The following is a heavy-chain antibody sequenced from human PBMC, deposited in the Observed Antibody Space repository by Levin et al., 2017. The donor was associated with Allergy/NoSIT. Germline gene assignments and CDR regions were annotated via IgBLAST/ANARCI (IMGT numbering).Heavy chain of an antibody. CDR3: AREVTVTTVVTSPFDY. Sequence: RTGGSLRLSCAVYGGSLSGYYWSWIRQPPGKGLEWIGEINHSGSTNYSPSLKSRVTISLDTSKNQFSLRLSSVTAADTAVYYCAREVTVTTVVTSPFDYWGRGTLVTVSS. CDR1: GGSLSGYY. CDR2: INHSGST. V-gene: IGHV4-34*01. D-gene: IGHD4-23*01. J-gene: IGHJ4*02.